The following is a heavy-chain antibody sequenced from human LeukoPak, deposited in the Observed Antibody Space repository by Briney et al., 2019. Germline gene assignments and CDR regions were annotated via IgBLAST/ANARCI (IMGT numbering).Heavy chain of an antibody. J-gene: IGHJ4*02. V-gene: IGHV4-39*07. D-gene: IGHD2-15*01. CDR1: GGSIITNSYN. Sequence: SETLSLTCAVSGGSIITNSYNWGWIRQPPGKGLEWIGSIHYSGSTYDNPSLKSRVTLSVDTSKNQFSLKLSSVTAADTAVYYCAREKLGGSSGSHFDYWGQGTLVTVSS. CDR3: AREKLGGSSGSHFDY. CDR2: IHYSGST.